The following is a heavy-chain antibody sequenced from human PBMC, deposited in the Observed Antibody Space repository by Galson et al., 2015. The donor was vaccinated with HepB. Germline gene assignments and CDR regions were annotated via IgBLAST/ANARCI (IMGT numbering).Heavy chain of an antibody. CDR3: ARDYDILTGYYNGPFDI. D-gene: IGHD3-9*01. V-gene: IGHV3-30*02. CDR1: GFTFSSYG. CDR2: IRYDGSNK. Sequence: SLRLSCAASGFTFSSYGMHWVRQAPGKGLEWVAFIRYDGSNKYYADSVKGRFTISRDNSKNTLYLQMNSLRAEDTAVYYCARDYDILTGYYNGPFDIWGQGTMVTVSS. J-gene: IGHJ3*02.